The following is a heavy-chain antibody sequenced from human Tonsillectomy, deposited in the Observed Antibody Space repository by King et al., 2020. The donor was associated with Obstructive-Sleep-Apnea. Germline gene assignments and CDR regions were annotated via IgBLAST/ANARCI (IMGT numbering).Heavy chain of an antibody. Sequence: VQLVESGAEVKKPGASVKVSCKASGYTFTIYYIHWLRQAPGQGLEWMGIINPSGGSTNYAQKFQGRVTMTRDTSTSTVYMELSSLRYEDTAVYYCARGPSYDADYPYYFDYWGQGTLVTVSS. CDR3: ARGPSYDADYPYYFDY. CDR2: INPSGGST. V-gene: IGHV1-46*01. CDR1: GYTFTIYY. D-gene: IGHD4-17*01. J-gene: IGHJ4*02.